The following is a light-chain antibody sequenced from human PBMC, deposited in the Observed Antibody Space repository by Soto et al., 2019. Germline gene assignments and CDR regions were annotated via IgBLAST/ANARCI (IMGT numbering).Light chain of an antibody. V-gene: IGKV1-5*01. CDR2: DVF. Sequence: DIQMTQSPSSVSASVGDRVTITCRASQSIDSWLAWYQQKPGEAPKLLIFDVFNLETGVPARFSGSGSGTEFTLTISSLQPDDLATYYCQQYSSYWTFGPGTKVDI. J-gene: IGKJ1*01. CDR1: QSIDSW. CDR3: QQYSSYWT.